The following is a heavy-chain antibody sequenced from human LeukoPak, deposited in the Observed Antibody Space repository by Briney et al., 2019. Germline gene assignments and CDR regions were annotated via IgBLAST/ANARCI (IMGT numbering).Heavy chain of an antibody. Sequence: GSLGLPCAAPGFTFSNALMSWARQAPGQGLEWVGRIKSKTDGGTTDYAAPVKGRYTISRDDSTYTLYLQMNSLKPEDTVVYYCTTVGSEFHYLVGYWGEGAPVTVSS. J-gene: IGHJ4*02. D-gene: IGHD3-10*01. CDR2: IKSKTDGGTT. CDR1: GFTFSNAL. V-gene: IGHV3-15*01. CDR3: TTVGSEFHYLVGY.